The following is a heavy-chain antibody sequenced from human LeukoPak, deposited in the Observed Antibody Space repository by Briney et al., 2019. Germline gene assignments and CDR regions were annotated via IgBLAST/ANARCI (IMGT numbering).Heavy chain of an antibody. D-gene: IGHD6-19*01. CDR1: GGSISNYY. CDR3: ATTENSSGWFGY. V-gene: IGHV4-59*08. Sequence: SETLSLTCTVSGGSISNYYWSWIRQPPGKGLEWIGYIYYSGSSNYNPSLKSRVTISVDTSKNQFSLKLSSVIAADTAVYYCATTENSSGWFGYWGQGTLVTVSS. CDR2: IYYSGSS. J-gene: IGHJ4*02.